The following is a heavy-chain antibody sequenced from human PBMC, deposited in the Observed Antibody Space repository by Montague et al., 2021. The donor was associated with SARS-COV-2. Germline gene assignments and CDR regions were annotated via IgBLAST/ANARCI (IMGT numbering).Heavy chain of an antibody. Sequence: SETLSLTCNVSGASISNYYWSWIRQSPGKGLQWIGEIYYTGSTNYNPSLKSRVTISLDTSKNHFSLRLSAVTAADTAVYYCARGHTVTMFYYYVYCIDVWGQGTTVTVSS. D-gene: IGHD3-10*02. CDR1: GASISNYY. CDR2: IYYTGST. V-gene: IGHV4-34*01. CDR3: ARGHTVTMFYYYVYCIDV. J-gene: IGHJ6*02.